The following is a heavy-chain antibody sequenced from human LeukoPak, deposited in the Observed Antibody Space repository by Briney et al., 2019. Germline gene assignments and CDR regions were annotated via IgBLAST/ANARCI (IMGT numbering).Heavy chain of an antibody. V-gene: IGHV4-30-2*01. CDR3: ARGYDLPYYFDY. CDR1: GGSISSGGYS. J-gene: IGHJ4*02. CDR2: IYHSGST. D-gene: IGHD3-3*01. Sequence: SQTLSLTCAVSGGSISSGGYSWSWIRQPPGKGLEWIGYIYHSGSTYYNPSLKSRVTISVDRSKNQFSLKLSSVTAADTAVYYCARGYDLPYYFDYWGQGTLVTVSS.